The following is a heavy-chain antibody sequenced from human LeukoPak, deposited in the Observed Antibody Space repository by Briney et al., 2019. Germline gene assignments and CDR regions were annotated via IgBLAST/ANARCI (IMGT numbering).Heavy chain of an antibody. D-gene: IGHD3-3*01. V-gene: IGHV3-30*02. Sequence: PGGSLRLSCAASGFTFSSDGMHWVRQAPGKGLEWVAFIRYDGSNKYYADSVKGRFTISKDNSKNTLYLQMNSLRAEDTAVYYCAKSLRFLEWSLDYWGQGTLVTVSS. CDR1: GFTFSSDG. J-gene: IGHJ4*02. CDR2: IRYDGSNK. CDR3: AKSLRFLEWSLDY.